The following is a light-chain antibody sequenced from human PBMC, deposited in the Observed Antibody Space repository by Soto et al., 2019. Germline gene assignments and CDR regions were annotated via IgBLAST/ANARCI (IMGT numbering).Light chain of an antibody. CDR3: QQYNNWLWT. CDR1: QNISSN. J-gene: IGKJ1*01. CDR2: GAS. Sequence: EIVMTQSPATLSVSPGERATLSCRASQNISSNLAWYQQKPGQAPRVLIDGASTRATGIPVRFSGSGSGTEFTLTISSLQSEDIAVYYCQQYNNWLWTFGQGTKVEIK. V-gene: IGKV3-15*01.